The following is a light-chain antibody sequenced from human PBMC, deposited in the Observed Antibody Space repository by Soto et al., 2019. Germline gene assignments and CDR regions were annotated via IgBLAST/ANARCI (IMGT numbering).Light chain of an antibody. CDR3: QKYDSAPWT. Sequence: DIQMTQSPSSLSASVRVRVTITCRASQGISNYLAWYQQKPGKVPKLLIYAASTLQSGVPSRFSGSGSGTDFTLTICSLQPEDVATYYCQKYDSAPWTFGQGTKVEIK. V-gene: IGKV1-27*01. J-gene: IGKJ1*01. CDR1: QGISNY. CDR2: AAS.